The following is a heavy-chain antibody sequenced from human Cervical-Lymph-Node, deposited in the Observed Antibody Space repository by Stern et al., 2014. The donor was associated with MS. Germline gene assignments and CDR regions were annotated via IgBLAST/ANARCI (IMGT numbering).Heavy chain of an antibody. CDR3: AHRRKYDNNWYTFDY. Sequence: SGPTLVKPTQTLTLTCTFSGFSLSTSGVGVGWIRQPPGKALEWLALIYWDDDKRYSPSLKSRLTITKDTSKNQVVLLMTNMDPVDTATYYCAHRRKYDNNWYTFDYWGQGTLVTVSS. V-gene: IGHV2-5*02. CDR1: GFSLSTSGVG. D-gene: IGHD1-1*01. CDR2: IYWDDDK. J-gene: IGHJ4*02.